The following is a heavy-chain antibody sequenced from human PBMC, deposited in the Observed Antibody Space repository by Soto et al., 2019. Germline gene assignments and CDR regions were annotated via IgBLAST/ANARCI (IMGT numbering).Heavy chain of an antibody. J-gene: IGHJ4*02. CDR1: GGSFRGDY. D-gene: IGHD3-16*01. CDR3: ARRISHGAYYFDF. CDR2: INDSGST. Sequence: PSETLSLTCAVYGGSFRGDYWSWIRQTPGKGLEWIGEINDSGSTNYNPSLKGRVTISVDTSKNQFSLKLRSVTAADTAVYYCARRISHGAYYFDFWGQGTLVTVSS. V-gene: IGHV4-34*01.